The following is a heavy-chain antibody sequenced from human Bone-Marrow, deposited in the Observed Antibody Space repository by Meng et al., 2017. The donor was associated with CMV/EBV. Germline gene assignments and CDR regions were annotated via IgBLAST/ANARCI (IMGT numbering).Heavy chain of an antibody. CDR2: INHSGST. V-gene: IGHV4-34*01. CDR1: GGSFSGYY. CDR3: AWVGTDFWSGYTYHLYYFDY. Sequence: SETLSLTCAVYGGSFSGYYWSWIRQPPGKGLEWIGEINHSGSTNYNPSLKSRVTISVDTSKNQFSLKLSSVTAADTAVYYCAWVGTDFWSGYTYHLYYFDYWGQGTLVTVSS. J-gene: IGHJ4*02. D-gene: IGHD3-3*01.